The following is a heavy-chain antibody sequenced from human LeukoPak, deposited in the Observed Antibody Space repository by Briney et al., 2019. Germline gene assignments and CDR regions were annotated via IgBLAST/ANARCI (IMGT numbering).Heavy chain of an antibody. D-gene: IGHD3-9*01. CDR2: ISGDGGST. CDR1: GFTFDDYA. V-gene: IGHV3-43*02. J-gene: IGHJ6*03. Sequence: PGGSLRLSCAASGFTFDDYAMHWVRQAPGKGLEWVSLISGDGGSTYYADSVKGRFTISRDNSKNSLYLQMNSLRTEDNALYYCAKGAFGYDILTGGYYYMDVWGKGTTVTVSS. CDR3: AKGAFGYDILTGGYYYMDV.